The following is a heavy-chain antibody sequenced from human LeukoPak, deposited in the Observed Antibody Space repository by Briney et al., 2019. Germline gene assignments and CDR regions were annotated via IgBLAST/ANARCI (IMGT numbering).Heavy chain of an antibody. CDR1: GFTFRNYA. J-gene: IGHJ6*02. CDR3: AKEMEWGYYGSDDYYYGMDV. Sequence: GGSLRLSCAASGFTFRNYAMSWIRQAPGKRLEWVSAISGSGGSTYYADSVKGRFTISRDNSKNTLYLQMNSLRAEDTAVYYCAKEMEWGYYGSDDYYYGMDVWGQGTTVTVSS. V-gene: IGHV3-23*01. CDR2: ISGSGGST. D-gene: IGHD3-10*01.